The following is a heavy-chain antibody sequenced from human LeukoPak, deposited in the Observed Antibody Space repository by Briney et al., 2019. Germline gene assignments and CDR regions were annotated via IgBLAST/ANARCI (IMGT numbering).Heavy chain of an antibody. CDR1: GGTFSSYA. CDR2: IIPIFGTA. D-gene: IGHD3-10*01. J-gene: IGHJ5*02. CDR3: ARGHPSGRTT. V-gene: IGHV1-69*05. Sequence: ASVKVSCKASGGTFSSYAISWVRQAPGQGLEWMGGIIPIFGTANYAQKFQGRVTITTDESTSTAYMELSSLRSEDTAVYYCARGHPSGRTTWGQGTLVTVSS.